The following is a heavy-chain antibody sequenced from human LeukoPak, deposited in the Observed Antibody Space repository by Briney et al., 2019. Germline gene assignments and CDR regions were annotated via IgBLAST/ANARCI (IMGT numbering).Heavy chain of an antibody. CDR1: GFTFSSCA. V-gene: IGHV3-23*01. D-gene: IGHD2-2*02. CDR2: ISGSGGRP. CDR3: ARHQEPEFGSITTCHKSYFDY. J-gene: IGHJ4*02. Sequence: GGSLRLSCAASGFTFSSCAMSWVRQAPGKGPEWVSAISGSGGRPYYADSVKGRFTISRDNSKNTLYLHMNSLRAEDTAAYYCARHQEPEFGSITTCHKSYFDYWGQGTWSPSPQ.